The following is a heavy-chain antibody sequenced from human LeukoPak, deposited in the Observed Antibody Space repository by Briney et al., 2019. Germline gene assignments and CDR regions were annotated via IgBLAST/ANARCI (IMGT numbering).Heavy chain of an antibody. CDR2: IYYSGNT. CDR1: GGSVSSGSYY. J-gene: IGHJ4*02. Sequence: SETLFLTCTVSGGSVSSGSYYWSWIRQPPGKGLEWIGYIYYSGNTNYNPSLKSRVTISVDTSKNQFSPKLSSVTAADTAVYYCASSLSYYDSSGYYYWGQGSLVTVSS. D-gene: IGHD3-22*01. V-gene: IGHV4-61*01. CDR3: ASSLSYYDSSGYYY.